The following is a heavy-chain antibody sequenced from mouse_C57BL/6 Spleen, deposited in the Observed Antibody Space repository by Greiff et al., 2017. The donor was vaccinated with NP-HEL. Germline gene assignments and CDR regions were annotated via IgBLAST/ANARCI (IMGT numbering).Heavy chain of an antibody. CDR2: ISSGSSTI. J-gene: IGHJ1*03. D-gene: IGHD1-1*01. Sequence: EVQRVESGGGLVKPGGSLKLSCAASGFTFSDYGMHWVRQAPEKGLEWVAYISSGSSTIYYADTVKGRFTISRDNAKNTLFLQMTRLRSEDTAMYYCAAGSSYGYFDVWGTGTTVTVSS. V-gene: IGHV5-17*01. CDR1: GFTFSDYG. CDR3: AAGSSYGYFDV.